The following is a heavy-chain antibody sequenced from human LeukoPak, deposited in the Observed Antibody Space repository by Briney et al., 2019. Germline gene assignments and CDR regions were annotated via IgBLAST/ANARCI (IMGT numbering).Heavy chain of an antibody. D-gene: IGHD6-6*01. V-gene: IGHV4-31*03. CDR3: ATGGGSSSSVDY. Sequence: SETLSLTCTVSGGSISSADYYWSWIRQHPGKGLEWIGYIYYSGSTYYNPSLKSRVTISVDTSKNQFSLKLSSVTAADTAVYYCATGGGSSSSVDYWGQGTLVTVSS. CDR1: GGSISSADYY. CDR2: IYYSGST. J-gene: IGHJ4*02.